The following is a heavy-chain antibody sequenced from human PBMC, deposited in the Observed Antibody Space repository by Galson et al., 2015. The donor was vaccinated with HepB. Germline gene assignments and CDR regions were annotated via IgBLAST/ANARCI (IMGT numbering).Heavy chain of an antibody. D-gene: IGHD1-14*01. CDR2: IYWDDDR. Sequence: PALVIPTQTLTLTCTFPGFSLTTNGVGVGWIRQPPGKALEWLALIYWDDDRRYSPSLKNRLTITKDTSKNQVALTMTNMDPVDTATYYCAHRRANSAYNYWGHGTLVTVSS. CDR3: AHRRANSAYNY. V-gene: IGHV2-5*02. J-gene: IGHJ4*01. CDR1: GFSLTTNGVG.